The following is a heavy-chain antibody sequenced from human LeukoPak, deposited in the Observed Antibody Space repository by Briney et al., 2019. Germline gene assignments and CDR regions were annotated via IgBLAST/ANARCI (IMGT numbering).Heavy chain of an antibody. CDR2: NSGSSGST. Sequence: GGSLRLSCAASGFTFSSYAMSWVRQAPGKGLEWVSANSGSSGSTYYADSVKGRFTISRDDSKNTLYLQMNSLRAEDTAVYYCAKDHVLGYCSGGSCHNWFDPWGQGTLVTVSS. CDR1: GFTFSSYA. D-gene: IGHD2-15*01. J-gene: IGHJ5*02. V-gene: IGHV3-23*01. CDR3: AKDHVLGYCSGGSCHNWFDP.